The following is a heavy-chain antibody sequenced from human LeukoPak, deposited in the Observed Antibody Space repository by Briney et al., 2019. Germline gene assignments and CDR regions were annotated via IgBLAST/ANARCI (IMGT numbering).Heavy chain of an antibody. D-gene: IGHD3-10*01. CDR1: GFTVSSNY. J-gene: IGHJ6*02. CDR3: ATIWFGESYGMDV. V-gene: IGHV3-53*01. Sequence: PGGSLRPSCAASGFTVSSNYMSWVRQAPGKGLEWVSVIYSGGSTYYADSVKGRFTISRDNSKNTLYLQMNSLRAEDTAVYYCATIWFGESYGMDVWGQGTTVTVSS. CDR2: IYSGGST.